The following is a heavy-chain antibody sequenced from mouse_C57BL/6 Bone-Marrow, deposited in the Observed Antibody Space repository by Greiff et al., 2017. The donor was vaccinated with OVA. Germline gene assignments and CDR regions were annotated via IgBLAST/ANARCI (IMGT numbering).Heavy chain of an antibody. V-gene: IGHV8-8*01. CDR2: IWWDDDK. CDR3: SRIEGLYYYGSSYVGFAY. Sequence: QVTLKESGPGILQPSQTLSLTCSFSGFSLSTFGMGVGWIRQPSGKGLEWLAHIWWDDDKYYNPALKSRLTISKDTSKNQVFLKIANVDTADTATYYCSRIEGLYYYGSSYVGFAYWGQGTLVTVSA. D-gene: IGHD1-1*01. J-gene: IGHJ3*01. CDR1: GFSLSTFGMG.